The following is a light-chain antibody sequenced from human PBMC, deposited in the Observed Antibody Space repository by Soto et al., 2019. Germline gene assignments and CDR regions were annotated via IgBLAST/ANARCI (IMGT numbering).Light chain of an antibody. CDR1: QSLSSSS. CDR3: QQYDSSPRT. CDR2: GAS. V-gene: IGKV3-20*01. J-gene: IGKJ1*01. Sequence: EIVLTQSPCAVCSCPLERATLSCRASQSLSSSSLAWYQQKPGQAPRLLISGASSRAADIPDRFSGSGSGTDFTLTINRLEPEDFTVYYCQQYDSSPRTFGQGTKVDIK.